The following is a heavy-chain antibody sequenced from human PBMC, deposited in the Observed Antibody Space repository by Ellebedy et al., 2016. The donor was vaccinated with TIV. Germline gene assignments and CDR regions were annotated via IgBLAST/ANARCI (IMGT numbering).Heavy chain of an antibody. CDR3: ATEVVLEATTDY. Sequence: GESLKISCAAPGFTLTDAWMNWVRQAPGKGLEWVGRIKSKTAGGTTAYAAPVKGRFTISSDDSKNTVYLQMSSLKTEDTAVYYCATEVVLEATTDYWGQGTLVTVSS. D-gene: IGHD1-26*01. V-gene: IGHV3-15*07. CDR1: GFTLTDAW. CDR2: IKSKTAGGTT. J-gene: IGHJ4*02.